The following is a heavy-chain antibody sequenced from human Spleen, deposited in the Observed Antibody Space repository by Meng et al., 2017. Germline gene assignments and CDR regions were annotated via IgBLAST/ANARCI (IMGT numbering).Heavy chain of an antibody. CDR3: ASETRELWPVGFDY. Sequence: GESLKISCLASGFTFSSYEMNWVRQAPGKGLECVSYISSSGNIIYYADSVKGRFTISRDNAKNSLFLQMNSLRGEDTAVYYCASETRELWPVGFDYWGQGALVTVSS. V-gene: IGHV3-48*03. CDR2: ISSSGNII. J-gene: IGHJ4*02. CDR1: GFTFSSYE. D-gene: IGHD6-19*01.